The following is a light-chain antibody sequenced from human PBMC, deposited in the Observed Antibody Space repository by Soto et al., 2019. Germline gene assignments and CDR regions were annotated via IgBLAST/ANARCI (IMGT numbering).Light chain of an antibody. CDR2: HTS. V-gene: IGKV3-20*01. CDR3: QQYGSSHRDT. J-gene: IGKJ5*01. CDR1: QSVSNNY. Sequence: EILFTQSPGTLSLSPGERGTLTCRASQSVSNNYLAWYQQKPGQAPRLIIYHTSSRANGIPDRFSGSGAGTEFTLTISRLEPEDFAVYYCQQYGSSHRDTFGQGTRLEIK.